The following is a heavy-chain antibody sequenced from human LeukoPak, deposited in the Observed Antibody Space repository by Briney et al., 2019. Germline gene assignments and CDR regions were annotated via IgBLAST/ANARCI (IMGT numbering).Heavy chain of an antibody. CDR2: INHSGST. V-gene: IGHV4-34*01. Sequence: SETLSLTCAVYGGSFNGYYWSWIRQPPGKGLEWIGEINHSGSTNYSPSLKSRVTISVDTSKNQFSLKLGSVTAADTAVYYCARLYSSSGGWFDPWGQGTLVTVSS. CDR3: ARLYSSSGGWFDP. D-gene: IGHD6-13*01. CDR1: GGSFNGYY. J-gene: IGHJ5*02.